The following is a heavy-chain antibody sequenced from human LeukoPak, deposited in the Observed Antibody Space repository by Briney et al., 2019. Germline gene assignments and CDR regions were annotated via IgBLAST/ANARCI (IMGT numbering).Heavy chain of an antibody. Sequence: SETLSLTCTVSGGSISSHYWSWIRQPPGKGLEWIGYIYYSGSTNYNPSLKSRVTISVDTSKNQFSLKLSSVTAADTAVYYCARDTGDFWSGYYYYYYMDVWGKGTTVTVSS. V-gene: IGHV4-59*11. CDR2: IYYSGST. CDR3: ARDTGDFWSGYYYYYYMDV. D-gene: IGHD3-3*01. J-gene: IGHJ6*03. CDR1: GGSISSHY.